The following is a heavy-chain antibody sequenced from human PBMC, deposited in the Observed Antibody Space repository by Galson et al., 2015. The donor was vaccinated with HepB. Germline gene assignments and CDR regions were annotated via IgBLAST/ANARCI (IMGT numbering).Heavy chain of an antibody. V-gene: IGHV3-73*01. CDR2: IRSKPNTYAT. J-gene: IGHJ4*02. Sequence: SLRLSCAASGFTFSGSAMHWVRQASGKGLEWVGRIRSKPNTYATAYASSVKGRFTISRDDSKNTAYLQMDSLKTEDTAVYYCTRPLGDSSSSGFDYWGQGTLVTVSS. D-gene: IGHD6-6*01. CDR1: GFTFSGSA. CDR3: TRPLGDSSSSGFDY.